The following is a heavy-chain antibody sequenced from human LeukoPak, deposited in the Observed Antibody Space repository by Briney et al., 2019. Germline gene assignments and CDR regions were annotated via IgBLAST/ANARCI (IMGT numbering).Heavy chain of an antibody. D-gene: IGHD3-3*02. CDR2: LYSGSDT. CDR3: ARVGDHFHWYLDL. CDR1: GFSVSTKY. V-gene: IGHV3-53*01. Sequence: GGSLTLSCAASGFSVSTKYMNWVRQAPGKGLEWVSILYSGSDTYYADSVEGRFIISRDSSKNTLFLQMNDLRVEDTAVYYCARVGDHFHWYLDLWGRGTLVAISS. J-gene: IGHJ2*01.